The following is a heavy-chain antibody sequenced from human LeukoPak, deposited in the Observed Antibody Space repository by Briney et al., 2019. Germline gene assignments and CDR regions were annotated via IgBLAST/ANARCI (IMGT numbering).Heavy chain of an antibody. J-gene: IGHJ6*02. CDR1: GFTFSSYS. V-gene: IGHV3-48*04. CDR2: ISSGSSTI. Sequence: GGSLRLSCAGSGFTFSSYSMNWVRQAPGKGLEWVSYISSGSSTIYYADSVKGRFTISRDNAKNSLYLQMNSLRVEDTAVYYCAKEHGDRGYYYYGMNVWGQGTTVTVSS. CDR3: AKEHGDRGYYYYGMNV. D-gene: IGHD4-17*01.